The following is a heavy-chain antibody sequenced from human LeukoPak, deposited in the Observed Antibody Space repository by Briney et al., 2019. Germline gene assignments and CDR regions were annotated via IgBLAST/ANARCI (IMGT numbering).Heavy chain of an antibody. Sequence: GGSLRLSCAASGFTFRDYYMSWIRQAPGKGLEWVSYISSSGSAIFYADSVKGRFTISRDNAKNSLFLQMNSLRVEDTAVYYCARRGSYFEFDYWGQGTLVTVSS. V-gene: IGHV3-11*04. D-gene: IGHD1-26*01. CDR3: ARRGSYFEFDY. CDR1: GFTFRDYY. CDR2: ISSSGSAI. J-gene: IGHJ4*02.